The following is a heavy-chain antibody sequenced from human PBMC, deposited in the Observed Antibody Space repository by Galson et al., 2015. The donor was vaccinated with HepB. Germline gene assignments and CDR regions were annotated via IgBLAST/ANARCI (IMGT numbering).Heavy chain of an antibody. CDR3: ARGEGGYYYGSGSRWGVDY. CDR2: INPSGGST. D-gene: IGHD3-10*01. V-gene: IGHV1-46*01. CDR1: GYTFTSYY. Sequence: SVKVSCKASGYTFTSYYMHWVRQAPGQGLEWMGIINPSGGSTSYAQKFQGRVTMTRDTSTSTVYMELSSLRSEDTAVYYCARGEGGYYYGSGSRWGVDYWGQGTLVTVSS. J-gene: IGHJ4*02.